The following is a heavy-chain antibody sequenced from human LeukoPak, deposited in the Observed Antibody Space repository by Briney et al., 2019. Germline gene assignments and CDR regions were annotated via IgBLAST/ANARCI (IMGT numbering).Heavy chain of an antibody. CDR1: GFTFSSYG. CDR2: ISYDGSNK. J-gene: IGHJ3*02. CDR3: ARVKVRVGATGAFDI. D-gene: IGHD1-26*01. Sequence: GGSLRLSCAAYGFTFSSYGMHWVRQAPGKGLEWVAVISYDGSNKYYADSVKGRFTISRDNSKNTLYLQMNSLRAEDTAVYYCARVKVRVGATGAFDIWGQGTMVTVSS. V-gene: IGHV3-30*03.